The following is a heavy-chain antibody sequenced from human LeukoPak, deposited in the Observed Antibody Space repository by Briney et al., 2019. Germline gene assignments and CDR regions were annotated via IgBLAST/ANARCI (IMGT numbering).Heavy chain of an antibody. V-gene: IGHV3-72*01. CDR1: GFTFSDYY. J-gene: IGHJ4*02. D-gene: IGHD3-22*01. Sequence: GGSLRLSCAASGFTFSDYYMDWVRQTPGKGLEWVGRSRNKANSYSTEYAAPVKGRFTISSDESKNLMYLQMNSLKTEDTAVYFCARRGFSDSRGYYPDFDYWGRGTLVTVSS. CDR2: SRNKANSYST. CDR3: ARRGFSDSRGYYPDFDY.